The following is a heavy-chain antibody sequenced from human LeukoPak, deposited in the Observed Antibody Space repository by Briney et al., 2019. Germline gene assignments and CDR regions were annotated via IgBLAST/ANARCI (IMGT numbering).Heavy chain of an antibody. CDR1: GYTFTGYY. CDR3: ARDLIVISLRWEQTRYYFDY. J-gene: IGHJ4*02. D-gene: IGHD3/OR15-3a*01. Sequence: WASEKVSCKASGYTFTGYYMHWVRQAPGQGLEWMGWINPNSGGTNYAQKFQGRVTMTRDTSISTAYMELSRLRSDDTAVYYCARDLIVISLRWEQTRYYFDYWGQGTLVTVSS. V-gene: IGHV1-2*02. CDR2: INPNSGGT.